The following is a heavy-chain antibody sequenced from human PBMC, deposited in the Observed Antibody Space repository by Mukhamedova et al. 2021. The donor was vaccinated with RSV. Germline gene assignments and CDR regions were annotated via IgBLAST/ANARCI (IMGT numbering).Heavy chain of an antibody. V-gene: IGHV3-7*01. CDR2: IKQDGSEK. Sequence: RLEWVANIKQDGSEKYYVDSVKGRFTISRDNAKNSPHLQMNSLRAEDTAVYYCARRRITGTAGYMDVWGRGTTVTVSS. CDR3: ARRRITGTAGYMDV. J-gene: IGHJ6*03. D-gene: IGHD1-20*01.